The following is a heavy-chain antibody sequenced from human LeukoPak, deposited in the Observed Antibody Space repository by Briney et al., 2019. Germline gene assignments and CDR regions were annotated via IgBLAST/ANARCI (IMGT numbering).Heavy chain of an antibody. J-gene: IGHJ5*02. D-gene: IGHD3-10*01. CDR3: AKDPTQYYSGSGSSSWFDP. Sequence: PGRSLRLSCAASGFTFNSYGMHWVRQAPGKGLQWVAFIRYDGSNTYYADSVKGRFTISRDNSKNTLSLQMNSLRAEDTAVYYCAKDPTQYYSGSGSSSWFDPWGQGTLVTVSS. CDR2: IRYDGSNT. V-gene: IGHV3-30*02. CDR1: GFTFNSYG.